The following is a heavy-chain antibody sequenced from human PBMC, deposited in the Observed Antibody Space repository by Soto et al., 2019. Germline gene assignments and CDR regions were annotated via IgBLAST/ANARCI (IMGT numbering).Heavy chain of an antibody. V-gene: IGHV1-2*04. J-gene: IGHJ6*02. CDR3: ARGLKRRGITIFGVVTYGMDV. Sequence: ASVKVSCKASGYTFTSYDINWVRQATGQGLEWMGWMNPNSGGTNYAQKFQGWVTMTRDTSISTAYMELSRLRSDDTAVYYCARGLKRRGITIFGVVTYGMDVWGQGTTVTVSS. CDR1: GYTFTSYD. D-gene: IGHD3-3*01. CDR2: MNPNSGGT.